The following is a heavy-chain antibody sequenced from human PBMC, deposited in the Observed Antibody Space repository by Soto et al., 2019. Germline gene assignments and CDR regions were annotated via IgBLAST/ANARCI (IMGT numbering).Heavy chain of an antibody. V-gene: IGHV1-2*02. D-gene: IGHD3-10*01. CDR1: GYTFTGYY. CDR3: AREHYGSGSYPGTHKNWFDP. J-gene: IGHJ5*02. Sequence: ASVKVSCKASGYTFTGYYMHWVRQATGQGLEWMGWINPNSGGTNYAQKFHGRVTMTRDTSISTAYMEVSRLRSDDTAVYYCAREHYGSGSYPGTHKNWFDPWGQGTLVTVSS. CDR2: INPNSGGT.